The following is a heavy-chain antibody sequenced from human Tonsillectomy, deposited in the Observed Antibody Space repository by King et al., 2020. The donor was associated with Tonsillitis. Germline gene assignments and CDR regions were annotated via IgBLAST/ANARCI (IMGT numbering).Heavy chain of an antibody. D-gene: IGHD1-26*01. V-gene: IGHV3-11*05. CDR3: ARDYVGATNWFDP. CDR1: GFTFSDYY. CDR2: ISSSSTYI. Sequence: VQLVESGGGLVKPGGSLRLSCAASGFTFSDYYMSWIRQAPGRGLEWGSYISSSSTYINYADSVKGRFTISRDNAKNSLYLQMNSLRAEDTAVYYCARDYVGATNWFDPWGQGTLVTVSS. J-gene: IGHJ5*02.